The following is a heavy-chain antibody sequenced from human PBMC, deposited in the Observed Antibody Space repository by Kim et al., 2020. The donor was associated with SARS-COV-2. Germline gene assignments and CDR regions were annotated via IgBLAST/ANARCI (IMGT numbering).Heavy chain of an antibody. J-gene: IGHJ4*02. D-gene: IGHD5-18*01. V-gene: IGHV1-69*02. Sequence: AQKFQGRVTITADKSTSTAYMELSSLRSEKTAVYYCARFASYSYGTPFDYWGQGTLVTVSS. CDR3: ARFASYSYGTPFDY.